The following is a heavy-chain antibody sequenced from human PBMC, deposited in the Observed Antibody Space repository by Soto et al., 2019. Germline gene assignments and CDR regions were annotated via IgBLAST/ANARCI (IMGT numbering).Heavy chain of an antibody. Sequence: QVQLVQSGAEVMQPGSSVKVSCKPSGGTLTNFINYPINWVRQSPGQGLEWMGGIVPNISTVNYAQKFHGRVTMTADKSTGTVYMELSSLRSDDSALYYCARRNTAGFLRYCDNWGQGTLVTVSS. CDR3: ARRNTAGFLRYCDN. V-gene: IGHV1-69*06. CDR1: GGTLTNFINYP. J-gene: IGHJ4*02. D-gene: IGHD6-19*01. CDR2: IVPNISTV.